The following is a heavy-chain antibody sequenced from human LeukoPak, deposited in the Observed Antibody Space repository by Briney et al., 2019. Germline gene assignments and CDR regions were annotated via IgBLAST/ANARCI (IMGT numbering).Heavy chain of an antibody. V-gene: IGHV3-7*04. CDR2: IKQDGSKK. Sequence: PGGSLGLSCAASGFNFGSHWMTWVRQAPGKGLEWVANIKQDGSKKSYVDSVKGRFTISRDNAKNSLYLQMNSLRAEDTAIYYCTRVGYIDEGIDYWGQGTLVTVSS. CDR3: TRVGYIDEGIDY. CDR1: GFNFGSHW. J-gene: IGHJ4*02. D-gene: IGHD5-24*01.